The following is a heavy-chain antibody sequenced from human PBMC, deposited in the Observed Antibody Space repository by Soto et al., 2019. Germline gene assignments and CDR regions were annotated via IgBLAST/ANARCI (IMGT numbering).Heavy chain of an antibody. J-gene: IGHJ4*02. Sequence: GSLRLSCAASGFTFSSYAMSWVRQAPGKGLEWVSAISGSGGSTYYADSVKGRFTISRDNSKNTLYLQMNSLRAEDTAVYYCAKGNIVVVTAIPSLWGQGTLVTVSS. CDR3: AKGNIVVVTAIPSL. CDR1: GFTFSSYA. CDR2: ISGSGGST. D-gene: IGHD2-21*02. V-gene: IGHV3-23*01.